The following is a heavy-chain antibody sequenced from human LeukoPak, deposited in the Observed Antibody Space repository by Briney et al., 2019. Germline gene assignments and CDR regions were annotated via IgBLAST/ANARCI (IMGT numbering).Heavy chain of an antibody. Sequence: GEALKISWKGSGYSFTTYWIAWVRQMPGKGLEWMGVIYPGDSATRYSPSFQGQVTLSADKSISTAYLQWSSLKASDTAIYYCARALVGAATLSYWGQGTLVTVSS. CDR2: IYPGDSAT. CDR1: GYSFTTYW. V-gene: IGHV5-51*01. CDR3: ARALVGAATLSY. J-gene: IGHJ4*02. D-gene: IGHD1-26*01.